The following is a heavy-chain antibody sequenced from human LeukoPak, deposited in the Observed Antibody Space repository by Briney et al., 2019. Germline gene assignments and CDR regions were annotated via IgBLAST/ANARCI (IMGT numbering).Heavy chain of an antibody. CDR2: ISDDGSNK. V-gene: IGHV3-30*04. CDR3: AREDDDSNGINV. D-gene: IGHD4-11*01. CDR1: GFTFSSYA. Sequence: PGRSLRLSCAASGFTFSSYAMHWVRQAPGKGLEWVAVISDDGSNKYYADSVKGRFTISRDNSKNTLYLQMNSLRAEDTAVYYCAREDDDSNGINVWGHGTTVTVSS. J-gene: IGHJ6*02.